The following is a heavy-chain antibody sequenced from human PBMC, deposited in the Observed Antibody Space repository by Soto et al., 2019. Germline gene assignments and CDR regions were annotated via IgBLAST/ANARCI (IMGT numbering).Heavy chain of an antibody. V-gene: IGHV3-21*01. CDR3: ARAKGRYYYDSSGSDAFDI. Sequence: GGSLRLSCAASGFTFSDFAMTWVRQAPGEGLEWVSSISGTDDYTYYADSVKGRFTISRDNAKNSLYLQMNSLRAEDTAVYYCARAKGRYYYDSSGSDAFDIWGQGTMVTVS. CDR1: GFTFSDFA. CDR2: ISGTDDYT. J-gene: IGHJ3*02. D-gene: IGHD3-22*01.